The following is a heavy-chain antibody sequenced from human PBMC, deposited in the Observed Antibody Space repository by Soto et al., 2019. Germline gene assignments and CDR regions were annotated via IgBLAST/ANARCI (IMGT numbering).Heavy chain of an antibody. CDR1: GGSFSGYY. J-gene: IGHJ4*02. CDR2: INHSGST. Sequence: QVQLQQWGAGLLKPSETLSLTCAVYGGSFSGYYWSWIRQPPGKGLEWIGEINHSGSTNYNPSLKSRVTISVDTSKNQFSLKLSSVTAADTAVYYCARGSRSRAPKYFDYWGQGTLATVSS. CDR3: ARGSRSRAPKYFDY. D-gene: IGHD1-26*01. V-gene: IGHV4-34*01.